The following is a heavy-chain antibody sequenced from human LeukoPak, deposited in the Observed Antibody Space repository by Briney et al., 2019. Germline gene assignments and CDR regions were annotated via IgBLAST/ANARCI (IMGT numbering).Heavy chain of an antibody. CDR1: GFTFSRHW. CDR3: ARDNGWSADF. D-gene: IGHD2-15*01. CDR2: IKQDGSAK. J-gene: IGHJ4*02. Sequence: GGSLRLSRAASGFTFSRHWMYWVRQAPGKGLEWVANIKQDGSAKPYVDSVKGRFTISRDNAKNSLFLQMNSLRAEDTAVYYCARDNGWSADFWGQGTLVTVSS. V-gene: IGHV3-7*03.